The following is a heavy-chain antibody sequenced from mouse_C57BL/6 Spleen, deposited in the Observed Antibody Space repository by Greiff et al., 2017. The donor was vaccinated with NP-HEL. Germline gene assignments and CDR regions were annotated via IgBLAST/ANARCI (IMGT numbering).Heavy chain of an antibody. J-gene: IGHJ4*01. V-gene: IGHV5-6*01. Sequence: EVQRVESGGDLVKPGGSLKLSCAASGFTFSSYGMSWVRQTPDKRLEWVATISSGGSYTYYPDSVKGRFTISRDNAKNTLYLQMSSLKSEDTAMYYCARHGTTVVADYAMDYWGQGTSVTVSS. CDR1: GFTFSSYG. CDR2: ISSGGSYT. D-gene: IGHD1-1*01. CDR3: ARHGTTVVADYAMDY.